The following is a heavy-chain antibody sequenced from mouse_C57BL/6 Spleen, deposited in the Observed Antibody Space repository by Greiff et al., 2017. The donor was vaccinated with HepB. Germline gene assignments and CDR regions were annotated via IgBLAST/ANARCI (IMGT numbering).Heavy chain of an antibody. CDR1: GYSITSGYY. CDR3: ARVYDYEGVFAY. CDR2: ISYDGSN. D-gene: IGHD2-4*01. J-gene: IGHJ3*01. V-gene: IGHV3-6*01. Sequence: EVQLQESGPGLVKPSQSLSLTCSVTGYSITSGYYWNWIRQFPGNKLEWMGYISYDGSNNYNPSLKNLISITRDTSKNQFFLKLNSVTTEDTATYYCARVYDYEGVFAYWGQGTLVTVSA.